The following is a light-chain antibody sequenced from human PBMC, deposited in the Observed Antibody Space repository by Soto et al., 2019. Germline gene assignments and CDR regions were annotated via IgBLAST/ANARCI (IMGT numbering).Light chain of an antibody. CDR3: SSYTSSSTLEVV. V-gene: IGLV2-14*01. Sequence: QSALTQPASVSGSPGQSITISCTGTSSDVGGYNYVSWYRQHPGKAPKLMIYDVSNRPSGVSNRFSGSKSGNTASLTISGLQAEDEADYYCSSYTSSSTLEVVFGGGTKLTVL. CDR2: DVS. J-gene: IGLJ2*01. CDR1: SSDVGGYNY.